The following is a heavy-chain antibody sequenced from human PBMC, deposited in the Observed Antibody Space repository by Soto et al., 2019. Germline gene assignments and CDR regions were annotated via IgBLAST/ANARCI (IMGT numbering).Heavy chain of an antibody. J-gene: IGHJ3*02. V-gene: IGHV5-10-1*01. Sequence: PGESLKISCKGSGYSFTSYWISWVRQMPGKGLEWMGRIEPSDSYTDYSPSFQGHVTISADKSISTAYLQWSSMKASDTAMYYCARHPDYSTYFDAFDIWGQRTMVTVSS. D-gene: IGHD4-4*01. CDR3: ARHPDYSTYFDAFDI. CDR1: GYSFTSYW. CDR2: IEPSDSYT.